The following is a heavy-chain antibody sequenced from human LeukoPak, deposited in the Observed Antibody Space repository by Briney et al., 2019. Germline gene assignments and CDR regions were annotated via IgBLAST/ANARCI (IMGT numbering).Heavy chain of an antibody. D-gene: IGHD6-13*01. V-gene: IGHV4-39*01. CDR1: GGSISSSSYY. J-gene: IGHJ4*02. CDR3: AKIAAAAQVDY. Sequence: SETLSLTCAVSGGSISSSSYYWGWIRQPPGKGLEWIGSIYYSGSTYYNPSLKSRVTISVDTSKNQFSLKLSSVTAADTAVYYCAKIAAAAQVDYWGQGTLVTVSS. CDR2: IYYSGST.